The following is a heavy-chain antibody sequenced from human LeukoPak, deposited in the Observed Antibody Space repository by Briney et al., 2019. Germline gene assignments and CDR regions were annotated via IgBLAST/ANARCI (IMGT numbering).Heavy chain of an antibody. CDR2: INPNSGGT. V-gene: IGHV1-2*02. J-gene: IGHJ5*02. CDR3: ASLLYYDSSGYFP. D-gene: IGHD3-22*01. Sequence: ASVKVSCKASGYTFTGYYMHWVRQAPGQGLEWMGWINPNSGGTNYAQKFQGRVTMTRDTSISTAYMELSRLRSDDTAVYYCASLLYYDSSGYFPWGQGTLVTVSS. CDR1: GYTFTGYY.